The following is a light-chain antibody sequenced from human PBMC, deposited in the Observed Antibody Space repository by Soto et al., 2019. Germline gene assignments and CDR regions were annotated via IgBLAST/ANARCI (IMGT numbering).Light chain of an antibody. V-gene: IGKV1-5*03. J-gene: IGKJ1*01. Sequence: DIQMTQSPSTLSASVGDRVTITCRASQNIGSWLAWYQQKPGKAPKLLIYKTSTLESGVPSRFSGSGSGTEFTLTISSLQPDDFATYYCQQYNTYSRTFGQGTKVDIK. CDR1: QNIGSW. CDR3: QQYNTYSRT. CDR2: KTS.